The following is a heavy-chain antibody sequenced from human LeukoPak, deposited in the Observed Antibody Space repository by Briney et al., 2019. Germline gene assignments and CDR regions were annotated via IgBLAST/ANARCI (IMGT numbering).Heavy chain of an antibody. CDR3: ARGYCSGGSCYGRYFDY. V-gene: IGHV4-59*01. CDR1: GGSISSYY. D-gene: IGHD2-15*01. J-gene: IGHJ4*02. Sequence: SETLSLTCTVSGGSISSYYWTWIRQPPGKGLEWIGYIYYSERTNYNPSLKSRVTISVDTSKNQFSLKLSSVTAADTAVYYCARGYCSGGSCYGRYFDYWGQGTLVTVSS. CDR2: IYYSERT.